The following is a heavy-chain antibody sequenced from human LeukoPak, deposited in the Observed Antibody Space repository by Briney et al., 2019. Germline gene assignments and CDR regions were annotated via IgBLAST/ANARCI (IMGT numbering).Heavy chain of an antibody. Sequence: GGSLRLSCAAPGFTFDDYAMHWVRQAPGKGLEWVSGISWNSGSIGYADSVKGRFTISRDNAKNSLYLQMNSLRAEDMALYYCAKATMVRGVRDYYMDVWGKGTTVTVSS. CDR2: ISWNSGSI. D-gene: IGHD3-10*01. V-gene: IGHV3-9*03. CDR1: GFTFDDYA. CDR3: AKATMVRGVRDYYMDV. J-gene: IGHJ6*03.